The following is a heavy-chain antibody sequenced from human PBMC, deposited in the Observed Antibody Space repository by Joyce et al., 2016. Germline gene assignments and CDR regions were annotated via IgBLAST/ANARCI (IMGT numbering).Heavy chain of an antibody. V-gene: IGHV1-2*02. CDR1: GYTFTGYY. J-gene: IGHJ4*02. Sequence: QVQLVQSGAEVKQPGASVKVSCKASGYTFTGYYIHWVRQAPGQGLEWMGWISPNSGDTNYAQKFQGRVSMTGDMSISTAYMELSGLMSDDTAVYYCARDSPLTYWGQGTLLAVSS. CDR3: ARDSPLTY. CDR2: ISPNSGDT.